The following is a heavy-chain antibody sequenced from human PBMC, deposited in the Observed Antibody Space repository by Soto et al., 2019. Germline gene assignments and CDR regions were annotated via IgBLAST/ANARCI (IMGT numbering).Heavy chain of an antibody. Sequence: GGALRLFCTTPGFTFYSPAMTRGRPAPGKGLEWVSGLSDSGISIYYADSVKDRLTISRDNSKNTLYLQIHTLRAEDTAVYYCAKVSSSWYAGFFDLWGQGTLVTVSS. CDR1: GFTFYSPA. J-gene: IGHJ4*02. CDR2: LSDSGISI. CDR3: AKVSSSWYAGFFDL. D-gene: IGHD6-13*01. V-gene: IGHV3-23*01.